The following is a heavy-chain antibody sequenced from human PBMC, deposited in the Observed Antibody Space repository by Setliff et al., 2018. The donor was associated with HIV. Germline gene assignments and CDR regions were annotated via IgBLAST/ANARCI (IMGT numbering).Heavy chain of an antibody. Sequence: CTVSGDSISSGDHYWTWIRQHPGEGLEWIGYIYHTGRTYYNPSVNSRIIMSVDTSKNQFSLNLTSVTAADTAVYYCARSVFYGVAATHFDFWGPGALGTVS. CDR2: IYHTGRT. V-gene: IGHV4-31*03. CDR1: GDSISSGDHY. CDR3: ARSVFYGVAATHFDF. D-gene: IGHD2-15*01. J-gene: IGHJ4*02.